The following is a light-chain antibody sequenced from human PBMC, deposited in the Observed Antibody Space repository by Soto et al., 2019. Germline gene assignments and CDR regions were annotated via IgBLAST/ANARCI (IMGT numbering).Light chain of an antibody. V-gene: IGKV3-11*01. J-gene: IGKJ4*02. Sequence: EIVLTQSPATMSLSPGERATLSCRASQSVSSYLAWYQQKPGQAPRLLIYDASNRATGIPARFSGSGSGTDFTLAISRLEPEDFAVYYWHQYATSLLTCGLRTKV. CDR1: QSVSSY. CDR2: DAS. CDR3: HQYATSLLT.